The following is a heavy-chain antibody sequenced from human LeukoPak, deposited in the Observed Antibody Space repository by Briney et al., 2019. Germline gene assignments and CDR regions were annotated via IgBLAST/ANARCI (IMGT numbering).Heavy chain of an antibody. CDR3: ARALSGSFVDY. D-gene: IGHD1-26*01. Sequence: SQTLSLTCAISGDSVSTNSGAWNWLRQSPSRGLEWLGRTYYRSKWSADYAVSVESRMTINADTSKNQFSLQLNSVTPEDTAVYYCARALSGSFVDYWGQGTLVSVSS. V-gene: IGHV6-1*01. J-gene: IGHJ4*02. CDR2: TYYRSKWSA. CDR1: GDSVSTNSGA.